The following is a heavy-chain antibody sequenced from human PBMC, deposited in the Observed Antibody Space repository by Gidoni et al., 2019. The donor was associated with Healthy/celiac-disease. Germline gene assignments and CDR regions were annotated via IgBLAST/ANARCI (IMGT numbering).Heavy chain of an antibody. CDR2: IYSGGST. CDR3: ARGWGVPTVARGMDV. Sequence: EVQLVESGGGLIQPGGSLRLSCAASGFTVSSNYMSWVRQAPGKGLEWVSVIYSGGSTYYADSVKGRFTISRDNSKNTLYLQMNSLRAEDTAVYYCARGWGVPTVARGMDVWGQGTTVTVSS. D-gene: IGHD2-2*01. V-gene: IGHV3-53*01. CDR1: GFTVSSNY. J-gene: IGHJ6*02.